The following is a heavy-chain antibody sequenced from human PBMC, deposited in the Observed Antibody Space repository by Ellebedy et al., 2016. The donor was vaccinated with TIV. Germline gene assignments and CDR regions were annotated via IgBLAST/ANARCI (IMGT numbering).Heavy chain of an antibody. Sequence: GGSLRLSCAASGFTFSSYSMNWVRQAPGKGLEWVSYISSSSSTIYYADSVKGRFTISRDNAKNSLYLQVNSLRDEDTAVYYCAKDYYGSGNYYGMDVWGQGTTVTVSS. CDR3: AKDYYGSGNYYGMDV. D-gene: IGHD3-10*01. CDR2: ISSSSSTI. CDR1: GFTFSSYS. J-gene: IGHJ6*02. V-gene: IGHV3-48*02.